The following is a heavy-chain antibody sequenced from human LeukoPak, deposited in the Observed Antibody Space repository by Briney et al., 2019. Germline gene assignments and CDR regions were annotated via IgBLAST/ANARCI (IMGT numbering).Heavy chain of an antibody. CDR1: GFTFSNAW. CDR2: IKSKTDGGTT. CDR3: TTEIVVVLDDAFDI. Sequence: GGSLRLSXAASGFTFSNAWMSWVRQSPGKGLEWVGRIKSKTDGGTTDYAAPVKGRFTISRDDSKNTLYLQMNSLKTEDTAVYYCTTEIVVVLDDAFDIWGQGTMVTVSS. J-gene: IGHJ3*02. D-gene: IGHD3-22*01. V-gene: IGHV3-15*01.